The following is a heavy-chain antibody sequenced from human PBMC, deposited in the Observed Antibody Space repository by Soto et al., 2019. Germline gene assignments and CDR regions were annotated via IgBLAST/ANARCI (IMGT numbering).Heavy chain of an antibody. CDR2: TYYRSKWHN. CDR1: GDSVSSNSAA. CDR3: ARIVGGSSDY. J-gene: IGHJ4*02. D-gene: IGHD1-26*01. V-gene: IGHV6-1*01. Sequence: LSLTCAISGDSVSSNSAAWNWIRQSPSRGLEWLGRTYYRSKWHNDYAVSMRSRITINPDTSKNQFSLQLKSVTPEDTAVYYCARIVGGSSDYWGQGTQVTVSS.